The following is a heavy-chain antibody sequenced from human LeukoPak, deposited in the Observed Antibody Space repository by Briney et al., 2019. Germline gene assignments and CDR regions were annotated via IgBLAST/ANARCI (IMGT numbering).Heavy chain of an antibody. CDR3: ARPSSGWYAEYFQH. CDR1: GFTFSSYA. V-gene: IGHV3-30*04. CDR2: ISYDGSNK. J-gene: IGHJ1*01. D-gene: IGHD6-19*01. Sequence: PGRSLRLSCAASGFTFSSYAVHWVRQAPGKGLEWVAVISYDGSNKYYADSVKGRFTISRDNSKNTLYLQMNSLRAEDTAVYYCARPSSGWYAEYFQHWGQGTLVTVSS.